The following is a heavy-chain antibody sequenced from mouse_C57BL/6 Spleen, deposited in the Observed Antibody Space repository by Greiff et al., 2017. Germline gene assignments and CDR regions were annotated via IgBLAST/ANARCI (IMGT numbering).Heavy chain of an antibody. CDR2: IWSGGST. D-gene: IGHD2-1*01. J-gene: IGHJ4*01. V-gene: IGHV2-2*01. CDR3: AIYGNPSYAMDY. CDR1: GFSLTSYG. Sequence: VMLVESGPGLVQPSQSLSITCTVSGFSLTSYGVHWVRQSPGKGLEWLGVIWSGGSTDYNAAFISRLSISKDNSKSQVFFRRNSLQADDTAIYYCAIYGNPSYAMDYWGQGTSVTVSS.